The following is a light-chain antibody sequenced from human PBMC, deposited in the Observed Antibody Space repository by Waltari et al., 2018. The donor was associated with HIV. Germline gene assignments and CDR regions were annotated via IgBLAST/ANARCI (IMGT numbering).Light chain of an antibody. J-gene: IGKJ4*01. Sequence: EVVLTQSPRTLSLSQGERAALSCRASQSVNTYLGWYQQKPGQPPRLLIYDVSKRATGIPARFSGSGSGTDFSLTISNLKPEDSAVYYCQHRVSWPATFGGGTKVQIK. V-gene: IGKV3-11*01. CDR2: DVS. CDR1: QSVNTY. CDR3: QHRVSWPAT.